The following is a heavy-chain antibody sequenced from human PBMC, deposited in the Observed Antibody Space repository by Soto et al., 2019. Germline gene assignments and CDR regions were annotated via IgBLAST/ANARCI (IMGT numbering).Heavy chain of an antibody. V-gene: IGHV1-18*01. CDR2: ISAYNGNT. J-gene: IGHJ4*02. CDR3: ARPYYDILTGYYRGGARSDGLDY. Sequence: QVQLVQSGAEVKKPGASVKVSCKASGYTFTSYGISWVRQAPGQGLEWMGWISAYNGNTNYAQKLQGRVTMTTDTSTSKAYIELRSVRSDDTAVYYCARPYYDILTGYYRGGARSDGLDYWGQGTLVTVSS. D-gene: IGHD3-9*01. CDR1: GYTFTSYG.